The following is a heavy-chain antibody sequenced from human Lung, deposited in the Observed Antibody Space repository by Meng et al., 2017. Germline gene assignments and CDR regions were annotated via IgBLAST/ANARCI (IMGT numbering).Heavy chain of an antibody. V-gene: IGHV4-4*07. J-gene: IGHJ4*02. CDR2: VYSSGSA. CDR1: GGSISGYF. D-gene: IGHD5/OR15-5a*01. CDR3: ARGVGSLDF. Sequence: QVQLQGSGPGLGRPVGTRALTCEVSGGSISGYFWTGLRQPAGKGLDWIGRVYSSGSANYNPSLKSRVTMSVDRSKNQFSLQLTSVTAADTAVYYCARGVGSLDFWGQGALVTVSS.